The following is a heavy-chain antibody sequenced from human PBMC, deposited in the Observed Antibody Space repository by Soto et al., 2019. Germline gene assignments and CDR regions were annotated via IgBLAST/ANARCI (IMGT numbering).Heavy chain of an antibody. D-gene: IGHD6-13*01. CDR2: ISYDGSNK. CDR3: AKCTPRRLPAAAGIYGMDV. J-gene: IGHJ6*02. CDR1: GFTYSTYT. Sequence: GGSLRLSCAASGFTYSTYTMHWVRQAPGKGLEWVAVISYDGSNKYYADSVKGRFTISRDNSKNTLYLQMNSLRAEDTAVYYCAKCTPRRLPAAAGIYGMDVWGQGTTVTVSS. V-gene: IGHV3-30*18.